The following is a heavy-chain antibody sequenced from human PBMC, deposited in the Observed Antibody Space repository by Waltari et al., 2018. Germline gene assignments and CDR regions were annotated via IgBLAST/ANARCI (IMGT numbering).Heavy chain of an antibody. V-gene: IGHV4-34*01. J-gene: IGHJ5*02. CDR3: ARSYGSGSFSWFDP. Sequence: QVQLQQWAAGLLKPSETLSLTCAVYGGSFSGYYWSWIRQPPGKGLEWLGEINHGGSANTSPSLEIRVTISLETWKNQFSLQLSSVTAADTAVYYCARSYGSGSFSWFDPGGQGTLVSVSS. CDR2: INHGGSA. D-gene: IGHD3-10*01. CDR1: GGSFSGYY.